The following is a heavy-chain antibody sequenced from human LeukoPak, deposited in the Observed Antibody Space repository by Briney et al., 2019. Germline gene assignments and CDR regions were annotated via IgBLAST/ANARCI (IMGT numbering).Heavy chain of an antibody. CDR3: ASEQPGDY. Sequence: SETLSLTCTVSGGSISTYYWSWIRQPPGKGLEWIGYIYHSGSTNYNPSLKSRVTISVDTSKNQFSLKLSSVTAADTAVYYCASEQPGDYWGQGTLVTVSS. J-gene: IGHJ4*02. CDR1: GGSISTYY. CDR2: IYHSGST. D-gene: IGHD6-13*01. V-gene: IGHV4-59*12.